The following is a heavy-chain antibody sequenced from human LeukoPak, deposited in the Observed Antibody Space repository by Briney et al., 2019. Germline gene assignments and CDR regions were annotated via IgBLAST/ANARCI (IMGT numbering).Heavy chain of an antibody. CDR2: INPSGGST. CDR1: GYTFTSYY. CDR3: AREARDYVWGSYRHLDY. Sequence: ASVKVSCKASGYTFTSYYMHWVRQAPGQGLEWMGIINPSGGSTSYAQKFQGRVTTTRDTSTSTVYMELSSLRSEDTAVYYCAREARDYVWGSYRHLDYWGQGTLVTVSS. D-gene: IGHD3-16*02. J-gene: IGHJ4*02. V-gene: IGHV1-46*01.